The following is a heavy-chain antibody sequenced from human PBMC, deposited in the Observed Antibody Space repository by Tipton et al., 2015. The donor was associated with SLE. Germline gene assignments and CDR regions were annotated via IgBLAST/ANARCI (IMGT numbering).Heavy chain of an antibody. V-gene: IGHV4-4*07. D-gene: IGHD1-26*01. J-gene: IGHJ2*01. CDR2: VYSSGSA. CDR3: ARVAAGEVGAWYLDL. Sequence: TLSLTCSVSGDSITSYYWSWFRQSTGRGLEWIGRVYSSGSANYNPALISRVSMSVDISKNQFFLTLRSVTAADTAVYYCARVAAGEVGAWYLDLWGRGTLVTVSS. CDR1: GDSITSYY.